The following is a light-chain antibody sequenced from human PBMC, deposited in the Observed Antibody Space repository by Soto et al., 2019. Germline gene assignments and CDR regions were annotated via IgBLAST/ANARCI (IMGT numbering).Light chain of an antibody. CDR1: QGIRND. CDR2: AAS. Sequence: AIQMTQSPSSLSASVGDRVTISCRASQGIRNDLAWYQQKPGKAPKLLIFAASNLQSGVPSRFSGSGSGTDFTLTISRLQPEDFATYYCQQTYTTPLYTFGQGTHLEI. J-gene: IGKJ2*01. CDR3: QQTYTTPLYT. V-gene: IGKV1-6*01.